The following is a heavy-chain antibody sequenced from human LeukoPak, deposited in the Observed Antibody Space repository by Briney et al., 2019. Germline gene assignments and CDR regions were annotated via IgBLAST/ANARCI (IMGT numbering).Heavy chain of an antibody. V-gene: IGHV5-51*01. J-gene: IGHJ4*02. CDR2: SYPSDSDT. D-gene: IGHD4-11*01. Sequence: GESLKISCKGSGYRFTSYWIAWVRQMPGKGLEWMGISYPSDSDTTYSPSFQGQVTISADKSISTAYLQWNSLNASDTPMYYCARQTTTTTYDSWGQGTLVTVTS. CDR1: GYRFTSYW. CDR3: ARQTTTTTYDS.